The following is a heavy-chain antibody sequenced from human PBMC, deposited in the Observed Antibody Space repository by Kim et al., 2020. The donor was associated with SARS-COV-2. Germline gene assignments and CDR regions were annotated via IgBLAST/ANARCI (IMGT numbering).Heavy chain of an antibody. CDR3: ARDGYYYDSSGYILVVAFDY. V-gene: IGHV3-30*01. D-gene: IGHD3-22*01. Sequence: RFTSSRDNSKNSLYLQMNSLRAEDTAVYYCARDGYYYDSSGYILVVAFDYWGQGTLVTVSS. J-gene: IGHJ4*02.